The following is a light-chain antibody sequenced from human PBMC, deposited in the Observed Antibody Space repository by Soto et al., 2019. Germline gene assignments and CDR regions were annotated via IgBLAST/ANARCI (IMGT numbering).Light chain of an antibody. CDR3: CSFAGSDTYV. J-gene: IGLJ1*01. CDR2: DVS. Sequence: QSALTQPRSVSGSPGQSVTISCTGTSSDVGRYDYVSWYQQHPGKAPKLIIYDVSERPSGVPDRFSGSKFGNTASRTISGLQAEDEADSSCCSFAGSDTYVFGKWTKLNVL. V-gene: IGLV2-11*01. CDR1: SSDVGRYDY.